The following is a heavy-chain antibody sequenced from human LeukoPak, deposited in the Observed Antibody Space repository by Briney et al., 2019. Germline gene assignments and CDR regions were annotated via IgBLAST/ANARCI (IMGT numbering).Heavy chain of an antibody. CDR3: ARADYGDYGDDAFDI. J-gene: IGHJ3*02. CDR2: INPRSGDT. CDR1: GYTFTSYG. D-gene: IGHD4-17*01. V-gene: IGHV1-2*02. Sequence: ASVKVSCKASGYTFTSYGISWVRQAPRQGLEWMGWINPRSGDTNYAQKFQGRVTMTRDTSISTAYMELNRLISDDMAVYYCARADYGDYGDDAFDIWGQGTMVTVSS.